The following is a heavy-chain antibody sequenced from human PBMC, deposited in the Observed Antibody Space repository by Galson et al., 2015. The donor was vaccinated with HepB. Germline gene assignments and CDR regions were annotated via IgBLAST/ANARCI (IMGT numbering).Heavy chain of an antibody. J-gene: IGHJ4*02. CDR1: GSIFSSYS. CDR3: ARDLPQHF. Sequence: SLRLSCAASGSIFSSYSLNWVRQAPGKGLEWVSYISSSSRTIYYADSVKGRFTISRDNAKNSLYLQMNSLRAEDTAVYYCARDLPQHFWGQGTLVTVSS. CDR2: ISSSSRTI. V-gene: IGHV3-48*01.